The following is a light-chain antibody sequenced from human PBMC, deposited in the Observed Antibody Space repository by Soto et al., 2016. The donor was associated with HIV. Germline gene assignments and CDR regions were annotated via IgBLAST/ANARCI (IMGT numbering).Light chain of an antibody. CDR2: GAS. CDR3: QQSFSAPYT. Sequence: DIQMTQSPSSLSASVGDRVIITCRASQTITKYLNWYQFKPGEAPKLLIYGASSLQSGVPFRFSGSRSGTSFTLTITTLQPEDFATYFCQQSFSAPYTFGQGTKREV. V-gene: IGKV1-39*01. CDR1: QTITKY. J-gene: IGKJ2*01.